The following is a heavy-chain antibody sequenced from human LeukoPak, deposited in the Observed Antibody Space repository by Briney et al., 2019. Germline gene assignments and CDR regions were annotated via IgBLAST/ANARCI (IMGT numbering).Heavy chain of an antibody. J-gene: IGHJ4*02. CDR1: GGSVSSSSYY. Sequence: SETLSLTCTVSGGSVSSSSYYWGWIRQPPGKGLEWIGTIYYSGTTYYNPSLKSRVTISVDTSRNQLSLKLSSVTAADTAVYYCARRRCSSTSCPIDYWGQGTLVTVSS. CDR2: IYYSGTT. D-gene: IGHD2-2*01. V-gene: IGHV4-39*01. CDR3: ARRRCSSTSCPIDY.